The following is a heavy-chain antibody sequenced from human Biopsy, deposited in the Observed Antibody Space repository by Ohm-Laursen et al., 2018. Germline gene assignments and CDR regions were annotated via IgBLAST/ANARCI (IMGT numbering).Heavy chain of an antibody. CDR3: AAYYYDSSGYFYAFHY. Sequence: PSETLSLTCIVSGVSISSYFWSWIRQPLGKGLEWIGYVSYSGNTKYNPSLKSRVIISADTSKNHFSLKLSSVTAADTAMYYCAAYYYDSSGYFYAFHYWGQGTLVTVSS. CDR2: VSYSGNT. V-gene: IGHV4-59*08. CDR1: GVSISSYF. D-gene: IGHD3-22*01. J-gene: IGHJ4*02.